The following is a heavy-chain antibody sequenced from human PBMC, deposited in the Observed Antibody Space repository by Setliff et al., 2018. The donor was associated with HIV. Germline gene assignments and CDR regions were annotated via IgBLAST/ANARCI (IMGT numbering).Heavy chain of an antibody. CDR2: INHGGST. D-gene: IGHD3-16*02. CDR3: ARAIGDTSKFVNYYYYYMDV. V-gene: IGHV4-34*01. CDR1: GGSFSGNY. Sequence: SETLSLTCAVYGGSFSGNYWSWIRQPPGKGLEWIGDINHGGSTNYNPSLKSRVTISVDMSKNQISLKLSSVTAADTAVYYCARAIGDTSKFVNYYYYYMDVWGKGTTVTVSS. J-gene: IGHJ6*03.